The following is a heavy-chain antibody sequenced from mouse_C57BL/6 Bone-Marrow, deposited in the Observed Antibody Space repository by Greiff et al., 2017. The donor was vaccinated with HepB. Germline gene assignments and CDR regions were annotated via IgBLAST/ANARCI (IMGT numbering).Heavy chain of an antibody. CDR3: ARITTVVAFDY. J-gene: IGHJ2*01. V-gene: IGHV1-50*01. Sequence: QVQLQQPGAELVKPGASVKLSCKASGYTFTSYWMQWVKQRPGQGLEWIGEIDPSDSYTNYNQKFKGKATLTVDTSSSTAYMQLSSLTSEDSAVYYCARITTVVAFDYWGKGTTLTVSS. D-gene: IGHD1-1*01. CDR2: IDPSDSYT. CDR1: GYTFTSYW.